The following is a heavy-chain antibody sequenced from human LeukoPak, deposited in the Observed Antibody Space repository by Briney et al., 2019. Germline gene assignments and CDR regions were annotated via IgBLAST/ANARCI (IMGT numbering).Heavy chain of an antibody. CDR3: AKDGESGSYYGYYFDY. CDR2: INSDGSST. Sequence: GGSLRLSCAASRFTFSTYWMHWVRQAPGKGLVWVSRINSDGSSTGYADSVKGRFTISRDNAKNTLYLQMNSLRAEDTALYYCAKDGESGSYYGYYFDYWGQGTLVTVSS. J-gene: IGHJ4*02. V-gene: IGHV3-74*01. D-gene: IGHD1-26*01. CDR1: RFTFSTYW.